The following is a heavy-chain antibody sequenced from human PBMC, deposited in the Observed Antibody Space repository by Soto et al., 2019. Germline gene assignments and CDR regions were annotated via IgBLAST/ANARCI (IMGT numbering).Heavy chain of an antibody. CDR3: ARDVHTPYYYYGMDV. D-gene: IGHD2-2*02. J-gene: IGHJ6*02. V-gene: IGHV4-30-2*01. Sequence: PSETLSLTCAVSGGSISSGGYSWSWIRQPPGKGLEWIGYTYHSGSTYYNPSLKSRVTISVDRSKNQFSLKLSSVTAADTAVYYCARDVHTPYYYYGMDVWGQGTTVTVSS. CDR2: TYHSGST. CDR1: GGSISSGGYS.